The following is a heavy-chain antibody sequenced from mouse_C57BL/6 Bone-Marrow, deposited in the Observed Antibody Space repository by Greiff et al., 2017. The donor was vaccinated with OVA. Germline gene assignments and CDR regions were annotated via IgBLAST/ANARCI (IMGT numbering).Heavy chain of an antibody. CDR3: TRSYSNYGDFDY. D-gene: IGHD2-5*01. Sequence: QVHVKQSGAELVRPGASVTLSCKASGYTFTDYEMHWVKQTPVHGLEWIGAIDPETGGTAYNQKFKGKAILTADKSSSTAYMELRSLTSDDSAVYYCTRSYSNYGDFDYWGQGTTLTVSS. V-gene: IGHV1-15*01. J-gene: IGHJ2*01. CDR1: GYTFTDYE. CDR2: IDPETGGT.